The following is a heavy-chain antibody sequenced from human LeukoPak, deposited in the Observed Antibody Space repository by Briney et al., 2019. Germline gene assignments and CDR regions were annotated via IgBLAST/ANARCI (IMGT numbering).Heavy chain of an antibody. CDR1: GFTFSSYW. Sequence: GGSLRLSCAASGFTFSSYWMTWVRQAPGKGLEWVANIREDGSEKYYVDSVKGRFTVSRDNAKNSLYLQVNSLRAEDTAVYYCARDADDYGVDPWGQGTLVTVSS. CDR2: IREDGSEK. CDR3: ARDADDYGVDP. D-gene: IGHD5-12*01. J-gene: IGHJ5*02. V-gene: IGHV3-7*01.